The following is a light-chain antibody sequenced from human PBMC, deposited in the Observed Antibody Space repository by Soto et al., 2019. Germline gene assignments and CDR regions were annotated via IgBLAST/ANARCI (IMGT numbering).Light chain of an antibody. CDR1: TSDVSIYNY. J-gene: IGLJ1*01. V-gene: IGLV2-14*01. Sequence: SVLTQPASVSGSPGQSITISCTGTTSDVSIYNYVSWYQQHPGKAPKLMIYGVSNRPSGVSNRFSGAKSGHTASLTISGLQVEDEADYYCCSYTSSTNYVFGPGTKVTVL. CDR3: CSYTSSTNYV. CDR2: GVS.